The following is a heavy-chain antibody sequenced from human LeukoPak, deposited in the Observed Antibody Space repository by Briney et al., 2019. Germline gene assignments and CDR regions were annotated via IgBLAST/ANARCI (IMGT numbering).Heavy chain of an antibody. Sequence: ASVKVSCKASGYTFTGYYMHWLRQAPGQGLELMGWINPNSGGTNYAQKFQGRVTMTRDTSISTAYMELSRLRSDDTAVYYCARGGEDSGYYALPFDYWGQGTLVTVSS. J-gene: IGHJ4*02. CDR1: GYTFTGYY. CDR2: INPNSGGT. D-gene: IGHD3-22*01. CDR3: ARGGEDSGYYALPFDY. V-gene: IGHV1-2*02.